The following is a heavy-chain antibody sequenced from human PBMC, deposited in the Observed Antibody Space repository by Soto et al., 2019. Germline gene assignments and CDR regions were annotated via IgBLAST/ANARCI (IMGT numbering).Heavy chain of an antibody. CDR1: GFTFSSYS. CDR2: ISSSSSYI. Sequence: GGSLRLSCAASGFTFSSYSMNWVRQAPGKGLEWVSSISSSSSYIYYADSVKGRFTISRDNAKNSLYLQMNSLGAEDTAVYYCAKPSGHHTLHWFDPWGQGTLVTVSS. CDR3: AKPSGHHTLHWFDP. D-gene: IGHD3-3*01. V-gene: IGHV3-21*04. J-gene: IGHJ5*02.